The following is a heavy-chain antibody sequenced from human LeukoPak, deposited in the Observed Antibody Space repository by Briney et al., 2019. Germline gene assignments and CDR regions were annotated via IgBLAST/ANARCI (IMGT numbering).Heavy chain of an antibody. Sequence: GALSLTCAVSGGSISSSNWWSWVRQPPGKGLEWVSGITGSGGSTYYADSVKGRFTISRDNSKNTLYLQINSLRAEDTAVYYCAKDRLAYSYAQPFDYWGQGTLVTVSS. J-gene: IGHJ4*02. CDR2: ITGSGGST. V-gene: IGHV3-23*01. CDR3: AKDRLAYSYAQPFDY. D-gene: IGHD5-18*01. CDR1: GGSISSSN.